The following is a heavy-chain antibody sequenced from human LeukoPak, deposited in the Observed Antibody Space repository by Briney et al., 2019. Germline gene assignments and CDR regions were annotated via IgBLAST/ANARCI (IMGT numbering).Heavy chain of an antibody. J-gene: IGHJ4*02. V-gene: IGHV4-61*02. Sequence: SETLSLTCTVSGGSISSGSYYWSWIRQPAGKGLEWIGRIYTSGSTNYNPSLKSRVTMSVDTSKNQFSLKVRSVTAADTAVYYCATCVRGTTDFDYWGQGTLVTVSS. D-gene: IGHD1-1*01. CDR2: IYTSGST. CDR1: GGSISSGSYY. CDR3: ATCVRGTTDFDY.